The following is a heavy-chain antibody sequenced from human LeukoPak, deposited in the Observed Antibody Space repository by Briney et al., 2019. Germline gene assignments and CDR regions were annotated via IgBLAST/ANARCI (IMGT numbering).Heavy chain of an antibody. CDR3: ASSTGATTPYYYYYMDV. J-gene: IGHJ6*03. V-gene: IGHV4-61*02. D-gene: IGHD1-26*01. CDR1: GGSISSGSYY. Sequence: SQTLSLTCTVSGGSISSGSYYWSSIRQPAGKGLEWIGRIYTSGSTNYNPSLKSRVTISVDTSKNQFSLKLSSVTAADRAVYYCASSTGATTPYYYYYMDVWGKGTTVTVSS. CDR2: IYTSGST.